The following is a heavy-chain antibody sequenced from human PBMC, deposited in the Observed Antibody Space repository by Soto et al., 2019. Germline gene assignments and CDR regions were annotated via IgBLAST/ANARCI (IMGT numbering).Heavy chain of an antibody. V-gene: IGHV4-30-4*01. Sequence: SETLSLTCTVSGGSISSGDYYWSWIRQPPGKGLEWIGYIYYSGSTYYNPSLKSRMTFNPDTSKNQFSLQLNSVTPEDTAVYYCARESYGSGSYDGMDVWGQGTTVTVSS. CDR3: ARESYGSGSYDGMDV. CDR2: IYYSGST. J-gene: IGHJ6*02. D-gene: IGHD3-10*01. CDR1: GGSISSGDYY.